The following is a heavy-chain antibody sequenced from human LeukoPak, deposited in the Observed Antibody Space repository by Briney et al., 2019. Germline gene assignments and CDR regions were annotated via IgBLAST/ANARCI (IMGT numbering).Heavy chain of an antibody. J-gene: IGHJ4*02. Sequence: GGSLRLSCAASGFTFSSYEMNWVRQAPGKGLEWVSYISSSGSTIYYADSVKGRFTISRDNAKNSLYLQMNSLRAEDTAVYYCARVKAQYSSSSGFDYWGQGTLVTVSS. D-gene: IGHD6-6*01. V-gene: IGHV3-48*03. CDR1: GFTFSSYE. CDR2: ISSSGSTI. CDR3: ARVKAQYSSSSGFDY.